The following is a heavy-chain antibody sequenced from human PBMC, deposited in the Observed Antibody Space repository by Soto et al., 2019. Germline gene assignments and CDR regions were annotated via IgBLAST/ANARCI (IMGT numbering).Heavy chain of an antibody. D-gene: IGHD1-1*01. CDR2: LYDLDGS. CDR1: GFTISGKKY. Sequence: DVQLVESGGGLIQPGEYLRLSCAAFGFTISGKKYVAWVRQAPGKGLEWVSALYDLDGSFYAASVKGRFITSSDCSKTTVYLQMNDLRPDDTAVYYCATWHEREHAYDVWGQGTTVTVSS. V-gene: IGHV3-53*01. J-gene: IGHJ3*01. CDR3: ATWHEREHAYDV.